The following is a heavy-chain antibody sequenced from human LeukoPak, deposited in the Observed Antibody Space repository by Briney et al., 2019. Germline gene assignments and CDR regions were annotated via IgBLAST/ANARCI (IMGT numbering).Heavy chain of an antibody. J-gene: IGHJ4*02. CDR2: MNPNSGGT. Sequence: ASVKVSCKASGYTFTDYYIHWVRQAPGQGLEWMAWMNPNSGGTSYAQKFQGRVTITRNTSISTAYMELSRLRSDDTAVYYCARDNSGSSDFDYWGQGTLVTVSS. V-gene: IGHV1-2*02. CDR3: ARDNSGSSDFDY. CDR1: GYTFTDYY. D-gene: IGHD1-26*01.